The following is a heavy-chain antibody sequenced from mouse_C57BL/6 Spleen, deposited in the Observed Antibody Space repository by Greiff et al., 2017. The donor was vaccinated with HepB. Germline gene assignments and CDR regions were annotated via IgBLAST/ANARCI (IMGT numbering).Heavy chain of an antibody. J-gene: IGHJ3*01. D-gene: IGHD2-5*01. CDR2: INPNYGTI. Sequence: EVKLQESGPELVKPGASVKILCKASGYSFTDYNMNWVKQSNGKSLEWIGVINPNYGTISYNQKFKGKATLTVDQSSSTAYMQLNSLTSEDSAIYDCAREAYYSNPFAYWGQGTLVTVSA. CDR3: AREAYYSNPFAY. CDR1: GYSFTDYN. V-gene: IGHV1-39*01.